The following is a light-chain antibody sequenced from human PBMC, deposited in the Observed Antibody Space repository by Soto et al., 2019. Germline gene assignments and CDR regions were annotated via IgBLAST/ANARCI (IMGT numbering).Light chain of an antibody. V-gene: IGKV3-15*01. CDR3: QQYNNWPPWT. J-gene: IGKJ1*01. Sequence: EVVLTQSPVTLSLSPGGRATLSCRASQSFRGLLAWYQQKPGQAPRLLIYGASTRATGIPARFSGSGSGTEFTLTISSLQSEDFAVYYCQQYNNWPPWTFGQGTKVDIK. CDR1: QSFRGL. CDR2: GAS.